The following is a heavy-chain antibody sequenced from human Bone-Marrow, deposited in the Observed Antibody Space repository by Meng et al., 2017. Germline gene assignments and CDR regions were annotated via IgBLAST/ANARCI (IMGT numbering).Heavy chain of an antibody. Sequence: SETLSLTCTVSGGSISSSGCYWGWIRQPPGKGLEWIGNIFYSGTGDSDYNPSLKSRVTISLDTSKNQFSLQLDSVTAADTAVYNCVAVFGDFYYYGMDVWGQGTPVTVSS. CDR1: GGSISSSGCY. CDR2: IFYSGTGDS. CDR3: VAVFGDFYYYGMDV. V-gene: IGHV4-39*07. D-gene: IGHD3-16*01. J-gene: IGHJ6*02.